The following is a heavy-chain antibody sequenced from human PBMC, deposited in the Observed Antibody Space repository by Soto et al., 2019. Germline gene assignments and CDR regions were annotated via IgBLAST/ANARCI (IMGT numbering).Heavy chain of an antibody. J-gene: IGHJ6*02. V-gene: IGHV1-2*04. CDR3: ARGHSTDCSNGVCSFFYNHEMDV. CDR2: INPKSGGT. D-gene: IGHD2-8*01. CDR1: GYNFTDYH. Sequence: AASVKVSCKASGYNFTDYHIHWVRQAPGQGLEWLGRINPKSGGTSTAQKFQGWVTMTRDRSISTVYMELTRLRSDDTAVYFCARGHSTDCSNGVCSFFYNHEMDVWGQGTTVTVSS.